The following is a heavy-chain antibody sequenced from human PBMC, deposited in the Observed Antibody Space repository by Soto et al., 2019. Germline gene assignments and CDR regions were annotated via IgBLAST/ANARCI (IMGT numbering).Heavy chain of an antibody. D-gene: IGHD2-15*01. CDR2: INHSGST. CDR3: AREYCSGGSCYPIDY. J-gene: IGHJ4*02. CDR1: GGSFSGYY. Sequence: QVQLQQWGAGLLKPSETLSLTCAVYGGSFSGYYWSWIRQPPGKGLEWIGEINHSGSTNYNPSLKSRVTISVDTSKNQFSLKLSSVTAADTAVYYCAREYCSGGSCYPIDYWGQGTLVTVSS. V-gene: IGHV4-34*01.